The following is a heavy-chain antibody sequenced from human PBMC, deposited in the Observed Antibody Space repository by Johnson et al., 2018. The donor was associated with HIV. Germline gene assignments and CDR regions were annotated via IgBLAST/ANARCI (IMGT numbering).Heavy chain of an antibody. J-gene: IGHJ3*02. V-gene: IGHV3-7*05. CDR3: ARVYMVRVIKGAFDI. D-gene: IGHD3-10*01. CDR1: GFTFSSYW. CDR2: IKQDGSEK. Sequence: VQLVESGGGVVQPGGSLRLSCAASGFTFSSYWMSWVRQAPGKGLEWVANIKQDGSEKYYVDSVKGRFTISRDNAKNSLYLQMNSLRAEDTAVYYCARVYMVRVIKGAFDIWGQGTMVTVSS.